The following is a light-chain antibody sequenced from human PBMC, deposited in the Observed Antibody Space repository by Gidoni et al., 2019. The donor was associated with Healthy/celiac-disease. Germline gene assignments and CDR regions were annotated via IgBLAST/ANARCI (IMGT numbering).Light chain of an antibody. CDR3: QQSYSTRWT. CDR1: QSISSY. Sequence: DIQMTQSPSSLSASVGDRVTITCRASQSISSYLNWYQQKPGKAPKLLIYAASSLQSGVPSGFSGSGSGTDFTLTISSLQPEDFATYYCQQSYSTRWTFGQXTKVEIK. J-gene: IGKJ1*01. CDR2: AAS. V-gene: IGKV1-39*01.